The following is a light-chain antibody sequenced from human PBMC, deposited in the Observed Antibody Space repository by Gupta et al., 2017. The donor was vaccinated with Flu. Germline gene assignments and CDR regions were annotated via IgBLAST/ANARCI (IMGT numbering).Light chain of an antibody. CDR3: KSPDNSGTFWV. CDR1: ALPDQY. Sequence: SYALTQPPSVSVSPGQTARIACSGDALPDQYAYWYQHHPGQAPVLVIYKDNERPSETPERFSGSISGSTATLTISGVQAEDDADYYCKSPDNSGTFWVFGVGTKLTVL. CDR2: KDN. J-gene: IGLJ3*02. V-gene: IGLV3-25*03.